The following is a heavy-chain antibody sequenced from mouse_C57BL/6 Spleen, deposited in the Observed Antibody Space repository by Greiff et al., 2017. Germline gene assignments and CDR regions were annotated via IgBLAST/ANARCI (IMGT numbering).Heavy chain of an antibody. CDR3: AERGELGNYFDY. J-gene: IGHJ2*01. CDR2: IHPNSGST. V-gene: IGHV1-64*01. Sequence: VQLQQPGAELVKPGASVKLSCKASGYTFTSYWMHWVKQRPGQGLEWIGMIHPNSGSTNYNEKFKSKATLTVDKSSSTAYMQLSSLTSEDSAVYYCAERGELGNYFDYWGQGTTLTVSS. D-gene: IGHD4-1*01. CDR1: GYTFTSYW.